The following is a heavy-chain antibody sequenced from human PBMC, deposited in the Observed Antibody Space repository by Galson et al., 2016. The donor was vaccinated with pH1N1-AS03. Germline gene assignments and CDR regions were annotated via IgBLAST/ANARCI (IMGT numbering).Heavy chain of an antibody. CDR3: ARVVAGRPFLIDY. D-gene: IGHD6-6*01. Sequence: SCKASGYNFVTYGITWVRQGPGQGLEWMGWINPYNTNTNYAKKVQDRVTMTADTSTTTAHLDLRNLGSDDTAVYYCARVVAGRPFLIDYWGQGTLVIVSS. J-gene: IGHJ4*02. CDR1: GYNFVTYG. CDR2: INPYNTNT. V-gene: IGHV1-18*01.